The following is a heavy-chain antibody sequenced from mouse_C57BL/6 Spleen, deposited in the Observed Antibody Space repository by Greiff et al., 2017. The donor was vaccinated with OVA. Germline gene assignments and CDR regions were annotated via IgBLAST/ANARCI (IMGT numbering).Heavy chain of an antibody. V-gene: IGHV1-50*01. Sequence: VKLQQPGAELVKPGASVKLSCKASGYIFTSSWMQWVKQRPGQGLEWVGEIDPSDSYTHYNQKFKGKATLTVDTSSSTAYMQLNSLTSEDSAVYYCARSSVDYWYFDVWDTGTTVTVSS. D-gene: IGHD2-4*01. J-gene: IGHJ1*03. CDR2: IDPSDSYT. CDR3: ARSSVDYWYFDV. CDR1: GYIFTSSW.